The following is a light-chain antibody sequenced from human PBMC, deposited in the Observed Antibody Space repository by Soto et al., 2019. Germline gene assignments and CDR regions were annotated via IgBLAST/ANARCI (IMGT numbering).Light chain of an antibody. CDR2: GAS. CDR3: KQYNDWPRT. V-gene: IGKV3-15*01. J-gene: IGKJ1*01. CDR1: QSVGTY. Sequence: EIVMTQSPATLSVSPGERATLSCRASQSVGTYLAWYQQKPGQAPRLLIYGASTRAAGISPRFSGGGSGTEFTLTISSLQSEEFAVYYCKQYNDWPRTFGQGIKVGI.